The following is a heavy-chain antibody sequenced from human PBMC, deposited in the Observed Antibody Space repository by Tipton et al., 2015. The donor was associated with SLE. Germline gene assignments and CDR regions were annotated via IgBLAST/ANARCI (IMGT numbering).Heavy chain of an antibody. CDR3: ARAIGSSSGRWYFDL. J-gene: IGHJ2*01. V-gene: IGHV4-30-4*08. CDR1: GGSISSVNYY. Sequence: TLSLTCTVSGGSISSVNYYWSWIRQPPGKGLEWIGYIYYSGSTYYNPSLKSRLTISVDTSKNQFSLKLSSVTAADTAVYYCARAIGSSSGRWYFDLWCRGSLVPVSS. D-gene: IGHD6-6*01. CDR2: IYYSGST.